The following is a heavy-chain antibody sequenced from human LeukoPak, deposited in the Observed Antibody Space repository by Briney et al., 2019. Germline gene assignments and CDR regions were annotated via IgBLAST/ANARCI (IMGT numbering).Heavy chain of an antibody. CDR3: ARHTDSDYVWGFDF. D-gene: IGHD3-16*01. J-gene: IGHJ4*02. CDR1: GASISGRSYY. CDR2: IYHTGGIT. Sequence: PSETLSLTCIVSGASISGRSYYWGWLRQPPEKGLEWVGSIYHTGGITYYSPSLKSRVTMSVDTSKSQFSLKLSSVTAADTAVYYCARHTDSDYVWGFDFWGQGTLVTVSS. V-gene: IGHV4-39*01.